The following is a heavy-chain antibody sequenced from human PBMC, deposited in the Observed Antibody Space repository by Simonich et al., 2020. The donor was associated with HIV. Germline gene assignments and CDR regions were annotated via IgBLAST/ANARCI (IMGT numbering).Heavy chain of an antibody. CDR3: ARHHELGMGWFDP. CDR2: INHSGTT. Sequence: QLQLQESGPGLVKPSETLSLTCAVYGGSFGGYYWGWVRQSPGKGLEWIGEINHSGTTNYNPALKRRVTISVDTSKNQFSLKLSSVTAADTAVYYCARHHELGMGWFDPWGQGTLVTVSS. CDR1: GGSFGGYY. D-gene: IGHD7-27*01. V-gene: IGHV4-34*10. J-gene: IGHJ5*02.